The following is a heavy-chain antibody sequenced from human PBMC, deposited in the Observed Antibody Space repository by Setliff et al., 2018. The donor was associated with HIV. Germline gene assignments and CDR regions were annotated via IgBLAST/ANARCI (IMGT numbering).Heavy chain of an antibody. J-gene: IGHJ6*02. CDR3: ARITIFVPGNPYFYGMDV. Sequence: SETLSLTCSVSGDSVTSGGFFWSWIRQRPEKGLEWIGHMFYSGTTYYSPSLKSRVRISRDTSENQISLKLTSVTAADTAVYYCARITIFVPGNPYFYGMDVWGQGTTVTVSS. D-gene: IGHD3-3*01. V-gene: IGHV4-31*02. CDR1: GDSVTSGGFF. CDR2: MFYSGTT.